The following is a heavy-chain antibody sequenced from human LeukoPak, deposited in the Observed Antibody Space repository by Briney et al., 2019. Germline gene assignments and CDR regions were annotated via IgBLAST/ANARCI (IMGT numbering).Heavy chain of an antibody. D-gene: IGHD2-21*02. J-gene: IGHJ4*02. CDR2: ISGSGPVI. Sequence: GGSLRLSCAASGFMFSSYWMNWVRQAPGKGLEWVAYISGSGPVIYYADSVKGRFTISRDNAKDSLYLQLNSLRAEDTAVYYCARSCDGDCYSDYWGQGTLVTVSS. CDR1: GFMFSSYW. CDR3: ARSCDGDCYSDY. V-gene: IGHV3-48*04.